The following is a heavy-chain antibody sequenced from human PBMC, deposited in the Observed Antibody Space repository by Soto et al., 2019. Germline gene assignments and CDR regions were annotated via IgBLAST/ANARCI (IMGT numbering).Heavy chain of an antibody. D-gene: IGHD6-19*01. CDR3: AKPLQQWLLQGSGVDV. V-gene: IGHV3-23*01. J-gene: IGHJ6*02. Sequence: GGSLRLSCAASGFTFSSYSMTWVRQAPARGLEWVSDISGSGVSTYYGDSVKGRFTISRDNSRDTLYLQMNSLRVEDTAIYYCAKPLQQWLLQGSGVDVWGQGTTVTVS. CDR2: ISGSGVST. CDR1: GFTFSSYS.